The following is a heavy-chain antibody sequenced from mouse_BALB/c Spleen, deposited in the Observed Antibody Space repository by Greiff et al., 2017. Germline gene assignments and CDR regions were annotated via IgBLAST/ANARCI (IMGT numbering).Heavy chain of an antibody. CDR2: INPGSGGT. D-gene: IGHD1-1*01. J-gene: IGHJ3*01. Sequence: VQLQQSGAELVRPGTSVKVSCTASGYDFTDYLIEWVKQRPGQGLEWIGGINPGSGGTKYDEKFKGKATLTADTSSSTAYMQLSSLTSDDSAVDFCARSGEYYYGSSAWFAYWGQGTLVTVSA. CDR1: GYDFTDYL. CDR3: ARSGEYYYGSSAWFAY. V-gene: IGHV1-54*03.